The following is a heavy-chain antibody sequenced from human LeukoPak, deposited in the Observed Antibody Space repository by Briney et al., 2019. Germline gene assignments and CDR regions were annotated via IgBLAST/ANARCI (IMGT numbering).Heavy chain of an antibody. D-gene: IGHD3-10*01. J-gene: IGHJ4*02. V-gene: IGHV3-23*01. CDR3: ARYGSGLY. CDR1: GCAFSSDG. Sequence: QPGGSLRLSCAASGCAFSSDGMSWVRQAPGKGLDWVSAISGGGGSTYYADSVKGRFTISRDNSKNTLYLQMNSLRADDTAVYFCARYGSGLYWGQGNLVTVSS. CDR2: ISGGGGST.